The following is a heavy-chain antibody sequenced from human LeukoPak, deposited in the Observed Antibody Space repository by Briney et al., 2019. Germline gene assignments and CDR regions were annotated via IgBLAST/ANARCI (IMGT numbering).Heavy chain of an antibody. CDR1: GGSFSGYY. V-gene: IGHV4-34*01. CDR2: INHSGST. Sequence: SETLSLTCAVYGGSFSGYYWSWIRQPPGKGLEWIGEINHSGSTNYNPSLKSRVTISVDTSKNQFSLKLSSVTDADTAVYYCALSVMTTVTYIDYWGQGTLVTVSS. CDR3: ALSVMTTVTYIDY. J-gene: IGHJ4*02. D-gene: IGHD4-17*01.